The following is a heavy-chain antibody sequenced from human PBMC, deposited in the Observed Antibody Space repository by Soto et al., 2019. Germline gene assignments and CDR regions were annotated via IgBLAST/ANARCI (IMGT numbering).Heavy chain of an antibody. Sequence: KASETLSLTCTVSGGSISSYYWSWIRQPPGKGLEWIGYIYYSGSTNYNPSLKSRVTISVDTSKNQFSLKLSSVTAADTAVYYCARLYGDLTPYYFDYWGQGTLVTVSS. V-gene: IGHV4-59*01. CDR3: ARLYGDLTPYYFDY. D-gene: IGHD4-17*01. CDR2: IYYSGST. CDR1: GGSISSYY. J-gene: IGHJ4*02.